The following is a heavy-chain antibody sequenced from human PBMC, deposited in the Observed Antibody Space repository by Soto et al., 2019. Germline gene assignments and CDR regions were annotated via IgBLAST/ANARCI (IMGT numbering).Heavy chain of an antibody. CDR3: ARTIIADFDY. CDR2: ISTSSSTI. CDR1: GFTFSSYS. Sequence: EVQLVESGGGLVQPGGSLRLSCAASGFTFSSYSMNWVRQAPGKGLEWVSYISTSSSTIYYADSVKGRFTISRDNAKNSLYLQMKSLRDEDKAVYYCARTIIADFDYWGQGTLVTVSS. J-gene: IGHJ4*02. V-gene: IGHV3-48*02. D-gene: IGHD3-9*01.